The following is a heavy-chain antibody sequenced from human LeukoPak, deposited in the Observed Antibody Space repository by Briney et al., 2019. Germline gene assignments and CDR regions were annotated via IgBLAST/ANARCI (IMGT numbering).Heavy chain of an antibody. J-gene: IGHJ4*02. D-gene: IGHD3-3*01. CDR3: AKKSANYYDFWSGYQYYFVS. CDR2: ISDSGGRT. Sequence: PGGSLRLSCAASGFTFSSYAMSWVREAPGKGLGWVSAISDSGGRTYYADSVKGRFTISRDNSKNSLYLQMNSLRAEDTAVYYCAKKSANYYDFWSGYQYYFVSWGQGALVTVS. V-gene: IGHV3-23*01. CDR1: GFTFSSYA.